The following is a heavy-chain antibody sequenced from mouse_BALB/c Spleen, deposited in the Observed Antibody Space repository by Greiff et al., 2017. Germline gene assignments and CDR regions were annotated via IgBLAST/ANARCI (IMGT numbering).Heavy chain of an antibody. CDR2: IYPGGGYT. V-gene: IGHV1-63*02. D-gene: IGHD2-2*01. J-gene: IGHJ1*01. CDR3: ARLVYWYFDV. CDR1: GYTFTNYW. Sequence: QVQLKESGAELVRPGTSVKISCKASGYTFTNYWLGWVKQRPGHGLEWIGDIYPGGGYTNYNEKFKGKATLTADTSSSTAYMQLSSLTSEDSAVYFCARLVYWYFDVWGAGTTVTVSS.